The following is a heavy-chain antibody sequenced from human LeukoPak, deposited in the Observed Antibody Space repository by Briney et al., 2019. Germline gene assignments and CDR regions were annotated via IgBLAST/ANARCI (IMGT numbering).Heavy chain of an antibody. Sequence: PGGSLRLSCAASGFTFSSYGMHWVRQAPGKGLEWVAFIRYDGSNKYYADSVKGRFTISRDNSKNTLYLQMNSLRAEDTAVYYCAKDFGGDGVVVPAAIHLFDYGGQGTLVTVSS. CDR1: GFTFSSYG. D-gene: IGHD2-2*01. CDR3: AKDFGGDGVVVPAAIHLFDY. J-gene: IGHJ4*02. CDR2: IRYDGSNK. V-gene: IGHV3-30*02.